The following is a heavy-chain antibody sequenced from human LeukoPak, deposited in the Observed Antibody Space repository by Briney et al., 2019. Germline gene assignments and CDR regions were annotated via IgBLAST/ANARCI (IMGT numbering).Heavy chain of an antibody. V-gene: IGHV3-7*03. CDR2: IKQDGSEK. Sequence: GGSLRLSCAASGFTFSSYWMTWVRQAPGKGLEWVANIKQDGSEKYYVDSVKGRFTISRDNAKNSLYLQMNSLRAEDTAVYYCAKVYYDSSGYYYLDYFDYWGQGTLVTVSS. J-gene: IGHJ4*02. CDR1: GFTFSSYW. D-gene: IGHD3-22*01. CDR3: AKVYYDSSGYYYLDYFDY.